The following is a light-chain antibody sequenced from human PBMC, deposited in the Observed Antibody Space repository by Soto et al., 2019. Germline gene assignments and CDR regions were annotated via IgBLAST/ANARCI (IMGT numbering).Light chain of an antibody. Sequence: ESVLTQSPGTLSMSPGERATLSCRASQSVSSSYSAWYQQKPGQAPRLLIYGASRRATGIPDRFSGSGSGTDFPVTISSLEPEDFAVYYCQQYGSSPFTFGPGTKVDIK. CDR3: QQYGSSPFT. CDR1: QSVSSSY. J-gene: IGKJ3*01. CDR2: GAS. V-gene: IGKV3-20*01.